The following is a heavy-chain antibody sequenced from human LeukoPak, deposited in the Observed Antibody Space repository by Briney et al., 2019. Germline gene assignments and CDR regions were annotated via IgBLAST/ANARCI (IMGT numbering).Heavy chain of an antibody. J-gene: IGHJ3*02. D-gene: IGHD5-18*01. CDR2: ISGSGGTT. V-gene: IGHV3-23*01. Sequence: PGGSLRLSCAASGFTFSSYVMHWVRQPPGKGLEWVSGISGSGGTTYYADSVKGRFTISRDDSKNTLYLQMNSLRAEDTAVYYCANRGYNYGLDAFDIWGQGTMVTVSS. CDR3: ANRGYNYGLDAFDI. CDR1: GFTFSSYV.